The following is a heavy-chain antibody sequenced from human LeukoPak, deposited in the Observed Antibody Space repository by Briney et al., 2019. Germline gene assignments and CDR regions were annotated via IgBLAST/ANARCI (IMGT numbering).Heavy chain of an antibody. D-gene: IGHD6-19*01. CDR2: IRSDGSNK. Sequence: GGSLRLSCAGSGFSFSSYGMHWVRQAPGKGLEWMAFIRSDGSNKYYADSVKGRFTISRDNSKNTLYLQMNSLRAEDTAVYYCARGAVAADYWGQGTLVTVSS. J-gene: IGHJ4*02. CDR3: ARGAVAADY. CDR1: GFSFSSYG. V-gene: IGHV3-30*02.